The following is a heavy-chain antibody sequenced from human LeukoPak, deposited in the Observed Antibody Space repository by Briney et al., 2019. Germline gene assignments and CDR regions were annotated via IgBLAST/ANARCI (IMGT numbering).Heavy chain of an antibody. D-gene: IGHD2-2*01. V-gene: IGHV4-4*07. CDR2: IDTSGST. J-gene: IGHJ4*02. CDR1: GASISSYY. Sequence: SSETLSLTCSVSGASISSYYWSWIRQPAGKGLEWIGRIDTSGSTDYNPSLKSRVAISADTSKNQFSLRLTSVTAADTAVYYCARDRSSTSPDYWGQGTLVTVSS. CDR3: ARDRSSTSPDY.